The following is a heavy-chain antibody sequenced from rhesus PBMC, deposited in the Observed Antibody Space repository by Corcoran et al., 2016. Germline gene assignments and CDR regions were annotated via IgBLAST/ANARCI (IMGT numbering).Heavy chain of an antibody. J-gene: IGHJ4*01. D-gene: IGHD2-39*02. V-gene: IGHV4-93*01. CDR3: ARDRDCSGGVCRGWSFDY. CDR1: GGSISSTNW. CDR2: NYGSAGNR. Sequence: QVQLQESGPAVVKPSETLSLTCAVSGGSISSTNWWSWIRQSPGKGLEWIGGNYGSAGNREKHPALKSRDTIAKDASNDQFYLKLSSLTAGDTAVYSCARDRDCSGGVCRGWSFDYWGQGVLFTVSS.